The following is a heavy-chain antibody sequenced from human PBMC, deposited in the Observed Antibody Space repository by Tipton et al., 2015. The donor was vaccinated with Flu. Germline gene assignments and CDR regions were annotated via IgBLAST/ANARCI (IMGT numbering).Heavy chain of an antibody. CDR1: GGSISSSSYY. D-gene: IGHD2-15*01. CDR3: ATKEVSYCSGGSCYSYYFDY. V-gene: IGHV4-39*01. J-gene: IGHJ4*02. Sequence: TLSLTCTVSGGSISSSSYYWGWIRQPPGKGLEWIGSIYYSGSTYYNPSLKSRVTISVDTSKNQFSLKLSSVTAADPAVYYCATKEVSYCSGGSCYSYYFDYWGQGTLVPVSS. CDR2: IYYSGST.